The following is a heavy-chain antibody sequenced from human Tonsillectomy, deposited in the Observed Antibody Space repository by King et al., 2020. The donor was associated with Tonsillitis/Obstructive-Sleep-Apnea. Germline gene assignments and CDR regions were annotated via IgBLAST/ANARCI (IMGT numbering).Heavy chain of an antibody. CDR3: ARGGASSWKGGEVWFDP. CDR2: ISTYNGYT. J-gene: IGHJ5*02. V-gene: IGHV1-18*04. D-gene: IGHD6-13*01. CDR1: GYTFTSYG. Sequence: QLVQSGAEVKKPGASVKVSCKASGYTFTSYGITWVRQAPGQGLEWMGWISTYNGYTDYAQIHQGRVTMTTDTSTSTAYMELRSLRSDDTAVYYCARGGASSWKGGEVWFDPWGQGTLVTVSS.